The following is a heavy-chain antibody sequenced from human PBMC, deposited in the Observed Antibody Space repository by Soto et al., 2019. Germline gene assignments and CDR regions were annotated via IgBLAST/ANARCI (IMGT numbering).Heavy chain of an antibody. Sequence: ASETLSLTWAVYGGSFSGYYWSWIRQPPGKGLEWIGEINHSGSTNYNPSLKSRVTISVDTSKNQFSLKLSSVTAADTAVYYCARGVTGYSSSWYSFRSQKYYFDYCGQGTLVTVSS. J-gene: IGHJ4*02. CDR2: INHSGST. D-gene: IGHD6-13*01. CDR1: GGSFSGYY. CDR3: ARGVTGYSSSWYSFRSQKYYFDY. V-gene: IGHV4-34*01.